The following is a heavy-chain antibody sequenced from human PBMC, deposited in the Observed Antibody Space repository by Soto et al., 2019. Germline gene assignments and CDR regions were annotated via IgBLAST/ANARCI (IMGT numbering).Heavy chain of an antibody. J-gene: IGHJ4*02. CDR2: IQNRGNT. Sequence: PSETLSLTCTVSGGSVSSGGHVWGWIRQFPGKGLEWIGYIQNRGNTYYVPSLKRRVTISLDTSKNQFFLRLRSVTAADTAVYYCVRVCSSATCDEDYWGQGTLVTVSS. CDR1: GGSVSSGGHV. CDR3: VRVCSSATCDEDY. V-gene: IGHV4-31*03. D-gene: IGHD2-2*01.